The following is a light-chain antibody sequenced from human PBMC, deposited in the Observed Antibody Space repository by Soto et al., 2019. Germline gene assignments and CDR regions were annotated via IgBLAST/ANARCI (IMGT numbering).Light chain of an antibody. CDR2: AAS. CDR1: QTINNF. CDR3: QQANSFPYT. J-gene: IGKJ2*01. Sequence: DIPMTQSPSSLFASVGDRVTVTCRASQTINNFLNWYHQKPGKAPKLLIYAASSLQGAVPSRFSGRGSGTDFTLTISSLQPEDFATYYCQQANSFPYTFGQGTKLEIK. V-gene: IGKV1-12*01.